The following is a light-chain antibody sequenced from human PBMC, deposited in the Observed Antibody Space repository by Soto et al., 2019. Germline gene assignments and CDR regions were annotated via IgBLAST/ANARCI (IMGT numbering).Light chain of an antibody. J-gene: IGLJ1*01. CDR2: EVV. Sequence: QSALSQPPSASGSPGQSVTISCTGTSSDVGGYNYVSWYQQDPGKAPKLIIYEVVQRPSGVPDRFSGSKSGNTASLTVSGLQAADEADYFCKSYAGSNTYVFGSGTKLTVL. V-gene: IGLV2-8*01. CDR3: KSYAGSNTYV. CDR1: SSDVGGYNY.